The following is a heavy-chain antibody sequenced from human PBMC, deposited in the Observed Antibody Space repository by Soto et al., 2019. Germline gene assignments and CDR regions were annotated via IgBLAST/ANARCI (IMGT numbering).Heavy chain of an antibody. V-gene: IGHV3-48*01. CDR1: GFTFSSYS. Sequence: GSLRLSCGASGFTFSSYSMNWVRQAPGKGLEWISHISASSRTLFYADSVKGRFTISRDNAKNSLYLQMNSLRAEDTAVHYCAISYYDSSASYASYGMDVWGQGTTVTVSS. J-gene: IGHJ6*02. CDR3: AISYYDSSASYASYGMDV. D-gene: IGHD3-22*01. CDR2: ISASSRTL.